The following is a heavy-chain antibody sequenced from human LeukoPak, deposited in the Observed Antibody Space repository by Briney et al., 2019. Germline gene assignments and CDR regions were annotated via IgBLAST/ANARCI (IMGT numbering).Heavy chain of an antibody. CDR2: INHSGST. CDR1: GGSFSGYY. Sequence: SETLSLTCAVYGGSFSGYYWSRIRQPPGKGLEWIGEINHSGSTNYNPSLKSRVTMSVDTSKNQFSLKLSSVTAADTAVYYCARGGADYDYVWGSYRYAYYFDYWGQGTLVTVSS. CDR3: ARGGADYDYVWGSYRYAYYFDY. V-gene: IGHV4-34*01. J-gene: IGHJ4*02. D-gene: IGHD3-16*02.